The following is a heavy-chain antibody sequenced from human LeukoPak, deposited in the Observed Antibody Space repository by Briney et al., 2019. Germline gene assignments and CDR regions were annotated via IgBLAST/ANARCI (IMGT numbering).Heavy chain of an antibody. J-gene: IGHJ4*02. Sequence: PGGSLRLSCAASGFTFSSHAMHWVRQAPGKGLEWVAVISYDGSNKYYADSVKGRFTISRDNSKNTLYPQMNSLRAEDTAVYYCARFRMGGVDYWGQGTLVTVSS. D-gene: IGHD2-15*01. CDR1: GFTFSSHA. CDR2: ISYDGSNK. V-gene: IGHV3-30*04. CDR3: ARFRMGGVDY.